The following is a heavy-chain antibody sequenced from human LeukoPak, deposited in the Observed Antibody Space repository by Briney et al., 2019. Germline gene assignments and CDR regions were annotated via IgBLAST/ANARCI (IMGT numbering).Heavy chain of an antibody. CDR1: GGSINNYY. Sequence: SETLSLTCTVSGGSINNYYWSWIRQPPGKGLEWIGYILYSGSTNYNPSLKSRVTISVDTSKNQFSLKLSSVTAADTAVYYCARHGRTYYYASGSYGKKWNWFDPWGQGTLVTVSS. J-gene: IGHJ5*02. CDR2: ILYSGST. CDR3: ARHGRTYYYASGSYGKKWNWFDP. V-gene: IGHV4-59*08. D-gene: IGHD3-10*01.